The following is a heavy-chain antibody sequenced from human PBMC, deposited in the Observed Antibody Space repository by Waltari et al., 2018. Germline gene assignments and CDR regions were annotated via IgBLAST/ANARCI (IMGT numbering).Heavy chain of an antibody. CDR3: AKDTLRFVEWLFLGPDY. Sequence: EVQLVESGGGLVQPGRSLRLSCAASGYTSDDYAMHWVRQAPANGLEWVSGVSWNSGCIGYAYSVKVRFSISRCNARNSRYVKMSSLRAEDTALYYCAKDTLRFVEWLFLGPDYWGQGTLVTVAS. J-gene: IGHJ4*02. D-gene: IGHD3-3*01. V-gene: IGHV3-9*02. CDR1: GYTSDDYA. CDR2: VSWNSGCI.